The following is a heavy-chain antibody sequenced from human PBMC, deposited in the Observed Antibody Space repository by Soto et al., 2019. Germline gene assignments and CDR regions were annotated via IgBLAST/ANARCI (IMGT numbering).Heavy chain of an antibody. CDR1: GFTFSDYG. Sequence: PGGSLRLSCIVSGFTFSDYGMHWVRQAPGKGLEWVAVISPDGNNQYYPDSLRGRFTISRDDSKSTLYLQLNSLRAEDTAVYYCVKPSGWYHDSSGKGTQVTVSS. D-gene: IGHD6-19*01. J-gene: IGHJ4*02. V-gene: IGHV3-30*18. CDR3: VKPSGWYHDS. CDR2: ISPDGNNQ.